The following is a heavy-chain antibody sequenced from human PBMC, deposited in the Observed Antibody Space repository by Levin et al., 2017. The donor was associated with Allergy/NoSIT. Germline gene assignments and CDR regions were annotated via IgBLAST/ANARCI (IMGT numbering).Heavy chain of an antibody. CDR1: GDSISGGTFY. CDR2: IHHSGSA. D-gene: IGHD3-10*01. CDR3: ARDECAWLGECYGMDV. Sequence: LRLSCTVSGDSISGGTFYWSWIRQRPGKGLEWIGFIHHSGSAYYNPSLKSRLTMSLDTSKSQFSLRVTSVTAADTAVYYCARDECAWLGECYGMDVWGQGTTVIVSS. J-gene: IGHJ6*02. V-gene: IGHV4-31*03.